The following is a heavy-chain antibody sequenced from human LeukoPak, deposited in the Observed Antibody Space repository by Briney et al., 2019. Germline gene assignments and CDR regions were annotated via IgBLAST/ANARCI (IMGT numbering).Heavy chain of an antibody. Sequence: GGSLRLSCAVSGFAFGSEAMSWVRQSPARGLEWVASISPGGGTTYYADYVKGRFTISRDNSKNSLFVQMNSLRAEDTAVYYCAKIGSENLPPGYSSGWYDYWGQGTLVTVSS. CDR2: ISPGGGTT. D-gene: IGHD6-19*01. CDR1: GFAFGSEA. J-gene: IGHJ4*02. V-gene: IGHV3-23*01. CDR3: AKIGSENLPPGYSSGWYDY.